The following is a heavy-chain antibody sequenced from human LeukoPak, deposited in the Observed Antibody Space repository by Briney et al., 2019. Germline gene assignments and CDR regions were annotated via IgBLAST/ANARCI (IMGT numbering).Heavy chain of an antibody. D-gene: IGHD1-7*01. V-gene: IGHV4-30-4*08. CDR3: ARVLELIYNWFDP. Sequence: SETLSLTCTVSGGSISSGDYYWSWIRQPPGKGLEWIGYIYYSGSTYYNPSLKSRVTISVDTSKNQFSLKLSSVTAADTAVDYCARVLELIYNWFDPWGQGTLVTVSS. CDR1: GGSISSGDYY. CDR2: IYYSGST. J-gene: IGHJ5*02.